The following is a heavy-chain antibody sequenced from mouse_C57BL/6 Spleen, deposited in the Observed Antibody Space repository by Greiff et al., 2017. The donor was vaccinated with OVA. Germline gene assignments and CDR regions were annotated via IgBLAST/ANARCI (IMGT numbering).Heavy chain of an antibody. CDR3: TRGGGNYPYYYAMDY. V-gene: IGHV1-15*01. Sequence: QVQLKQSGAELVRPGASVTLSCKASGYTFTDYEMHWVKQTPVHGLEWIGAIDPETGGTAYNQKFKGKAILTADKSSSTAYMELRSLTSEDSAVYYCTRGGGNYPYYYAMDYWGQGTSVTVSS. CDR2: IDPETGGT. D-gene: IGHD2-1*01. J-gene: IGHJ4*01. CDR1: GYTFTDYE.